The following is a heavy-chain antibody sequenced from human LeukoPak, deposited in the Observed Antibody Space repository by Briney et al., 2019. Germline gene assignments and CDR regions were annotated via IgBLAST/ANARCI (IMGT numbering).Heavy chain of an antibody. J-gene: IGHJ4*02. D-gene: IGHD6-13*01. CDR1: GYTFTGYY. V-gene: IGHV1-2*02. Sequence: GASVKVSCKASGYTFTGYYMHWVRQAPGQGLEWMGWINPNSGGTNYAQKFQGRVTMTRDTSISTAYMELSRLRSDDTAVYYCARHRDSSRPFDYWGQETLVTVSS. CDR3: ARHRDSSRPFDY. CDR2: INPNSGGT.